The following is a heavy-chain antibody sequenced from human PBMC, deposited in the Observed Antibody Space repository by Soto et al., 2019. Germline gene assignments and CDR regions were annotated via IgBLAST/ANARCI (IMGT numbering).Heavy chain of an antibody. Sequence: SETLSLTCTVSGGSISSYYWSWIRQPPGKGLEWIGYIYYSGSTNYNPSLKSRVTISVDTSKNQFSLKLSSVTAADTAVYYCARDQQTITVAGTSDYYYGMDVWGQGTTVTVSS. D-gene: IGHD6-19*01. CDR3: ARDQQTITVAGTSDYYYGMDV. CDR2: IYYSGST. V-gene: IGHV4-59*01. CDR1: GGSISSYY. J-gene: IGHJ6*02.